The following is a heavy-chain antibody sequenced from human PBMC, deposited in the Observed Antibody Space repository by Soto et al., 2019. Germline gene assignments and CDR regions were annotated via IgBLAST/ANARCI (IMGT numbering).Heavy chain of an antibody. CDR2: IKQDGSEK. CDR1: GFTFSSHW. J-gene: IGHJ3*02. Sequence: PRLSCAASGFTFSSHWMSWVRQAPGKGLEWVANIKQDGSEKYYVDSVKGRFTISRDNAKNSLYLQMNSLRAEDTAVYYCARHCTNGVCYFALGAFDIWGQGTMVTVSS. CDR3: ARHCTNGVCYFALGAFDI. V-gene: IGHV3-7*03. D-gene: IGHD2-8*01.